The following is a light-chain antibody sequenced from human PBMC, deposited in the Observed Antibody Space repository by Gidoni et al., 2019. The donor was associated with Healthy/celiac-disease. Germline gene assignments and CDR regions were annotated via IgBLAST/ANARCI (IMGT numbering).Light chain of an antibody. Sequence: DVVITQAPDYMAVSLGERATIKCKSSQSVLYSSNNNNYLAWYQQKPGQPPKLLIYWASTRETGVPDRFSGSGSGTDFTLTISSLQAEDVAVYYCQQYYSTPPTFGQGTRLEIK. CDR3: QQYYSTPPT. CDR1: QSVLYSSNNNNY. V-gene: IGKV4-1*01. CDR2: WAS. J-gene: IGKJ5*01.